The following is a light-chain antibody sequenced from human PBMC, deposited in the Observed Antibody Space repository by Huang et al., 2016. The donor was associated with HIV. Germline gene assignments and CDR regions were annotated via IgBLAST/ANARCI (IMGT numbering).Light chain of an antibody. CDR2: DAS. CDR1: QDISNY. V-gene: IGKV1-33*01. J-gene: IGKJ2*01. CDR3: QHYDDPYT. Sequence: DIQMTQSPSSLSASVEDRVTITCQASQDISNYLSWYQHKPGRAPKPLIFDASSLETGVPSRFSGSGSGTYFTLTIASLQPEDVATYYCQHYDDPYTFGQGTKLEIK.